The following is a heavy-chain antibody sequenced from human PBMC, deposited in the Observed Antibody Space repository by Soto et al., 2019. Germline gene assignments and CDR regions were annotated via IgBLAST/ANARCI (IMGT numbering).Heavy chain of an antibody. CDR1: GFTFSSSA. CDR2: ISGNGDTT. CDR3: AKIRGYDLGRTIFHY. V-gene: IGHV3-23*01. J-gene: IGHJ1*01. D-gene: IGHD5-12*01. Sequence: PGGSLRLSCAASGFTFSSSAMSWVRQAPGKGLDWVSAISGNGDTTYYADSVKGRFTISRDISKNTLYLQMNSLRAEDTAVYYCAKIRGYDLGRTIFHYCGQGTLVTVSS.